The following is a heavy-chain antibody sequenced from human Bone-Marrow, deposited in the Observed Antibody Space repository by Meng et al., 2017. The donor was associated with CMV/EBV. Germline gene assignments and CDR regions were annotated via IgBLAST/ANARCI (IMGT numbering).Heavy chain of an antibody. V-gene: IGHV1-69*02. D-gene: IGHD3-3*01. CDR3: AAIWSGYYLDY. CDR1: GGTFSSYT. Sequence: SVKVSCKASGGTFSSYTISWVRQAPGQGLEWMGRIIPILGIANYAQKFQGRVTITADKSTSTAYMELSSLRSEDAAVYYCAAIWSGYYLDYWGQGTLVTVSS. J-gene: IGHJ4*02. CDR2: IIPILGIA.